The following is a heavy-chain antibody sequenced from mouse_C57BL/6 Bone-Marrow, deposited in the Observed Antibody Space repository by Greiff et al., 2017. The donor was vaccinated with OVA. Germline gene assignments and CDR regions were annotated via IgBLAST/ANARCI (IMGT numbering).Heavy chain of an antibody. CDR2: ISDGGSYT. J-gene: IGHJ2*01. Sequence: DVKLVESGGGLVKPGGSLKLSCAASGFTFSSYAMSWVRQTPEKRLEWVATISDGGSYTYYPDNVKGRFTISRDNAKNNLYLQMSHLKSEDTAMYYCARSLLYLYYFDYWGQGTTLTVSS. CDR3: ARSLLYLYYFDY. CDR1: GFTFSSYA. D-gene: IGHD2-1*01. V-gene: IGHV5-4*03.